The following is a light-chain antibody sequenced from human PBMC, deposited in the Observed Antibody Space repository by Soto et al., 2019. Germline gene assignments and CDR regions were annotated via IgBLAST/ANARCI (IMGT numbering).Light chain of an antibody. CDR3: QSYDSRLSGWRV. Sequence: QSVLTQPPSVSGAPGQRVTISCTGSSSNIGAGYDVHWYQQPPGTAPKLIIYGSSNRPSGVPDRFSGSKSGTSASLAITGLQPEDEADYYCQSYDSRLSGWRVFGTGTKLTVL. V-gene: IGLV1-40*01. CDR1: SSNIGAGYD. CDR2: GSS. J-gene: IGLJ1*01.